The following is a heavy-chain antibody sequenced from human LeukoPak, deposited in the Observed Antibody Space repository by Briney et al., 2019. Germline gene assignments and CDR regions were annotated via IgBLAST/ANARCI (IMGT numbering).Heavy chain of an antibody. V-gene: IGHV1-2*02. Sequence: GASVKVSCKASGYTFTGYYMHWVRQAPGQGLEWMGWINPNSGGTNSAQKFQGRVTMTGDRSISTAYMELSRLRSDDTAVYYCARERTPGSGYGVDYWGQGTVVAVSS. J-gene: IGHJ4*02. CDR3: ARERTPGSGYGVDY. CDR1: GYTFTGYY. D-gene: IGHD6-25*01. CDR2: INPNSGGT.